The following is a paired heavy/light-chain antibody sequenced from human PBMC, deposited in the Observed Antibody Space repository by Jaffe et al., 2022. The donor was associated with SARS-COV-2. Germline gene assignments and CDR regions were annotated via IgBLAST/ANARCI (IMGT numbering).Heavy chain of an antibody. J-gene: IGHJ4*02. CDR3: ANLASTSGDYYETDY. Sequence: EVQLLESGGGLVQPGGTLRLSCAASGFTFRNYAMTWVRQAPGKGLEWVSTISGISGSTYYADSVKGRFTISRDNSKKMLWLQMNSLRADDTAGYYCANLASTSGDYYETDYWGQGTLVTVSS. V-gene: IGHV3-23*01. D-gene: IGHD3-10*01. CDR1: GFTFRNYA. CDR2: ISGISGST.
Light chain of an antibody. CDR3: LQYNSFPRT. J-gene: IGKJ2*01. CDR2: AAS. Sequence: DIQMTQSPSSLSASVGDRVTITCRASQGIRNDLGWYQQKPGKAPKRLIYAASSLQSGVPSRFSGSGSGTEFTLTISSLQPEDFATYYCLQYNSFPRTFGQGTKLEIK. CDR1: QGIRND. V-gene: IGKV1-17*01.